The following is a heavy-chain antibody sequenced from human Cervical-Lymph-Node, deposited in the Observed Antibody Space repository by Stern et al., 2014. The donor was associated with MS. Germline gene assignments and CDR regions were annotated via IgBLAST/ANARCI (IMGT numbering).Heavy chain of an antibody. Sequence: VQLVESGGGVVQPGRSLRLSCAPSGFTFINYGMHWVRRAPGKGLEWVALIWYDGSETYYADSVRGRFIISRDNSKNVLFLQMNSLRAEDTAVYYCARRRFLLGPYGMDVWGQGTTVIVSS. CDR1: GFTFINYG. J-gene: IGHJ6*02. V-gene: IGHV3-33*01. CDR3: ARRRFLLGPYGMDV. CDR2: IWYDGSET. D-gene: IGHD3-16*01.